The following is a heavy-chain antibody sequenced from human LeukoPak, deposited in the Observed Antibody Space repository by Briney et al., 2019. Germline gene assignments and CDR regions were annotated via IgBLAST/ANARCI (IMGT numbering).Heavy chain of an antibody. CDR1: GFTFDDYA. V-gene: IGHV3-9*01. CDR2: ISWNSGSI. D-gene: IGHD6-13*01. Sequence: PGGSLRLSCAASGFTFDDYAMHWVRQAPGKGLEWVSGISWNSGSIGYADSVKGRFTISRDNAKNTLYLQMNSLRAEDTAVYYCARLYSSSWYFPYYMDVWGKGTTVTISS. CDR3: ARLYSSSWYFPYYMDV. J-gene: IGHJ6*03.